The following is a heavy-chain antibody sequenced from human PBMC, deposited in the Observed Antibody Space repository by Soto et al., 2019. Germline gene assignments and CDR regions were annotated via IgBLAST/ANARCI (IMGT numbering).Heavy chain of an antibody. CDR2: GRSETYGGST. CDR3: TRGRGTSGWYADY. V-gene: IGHV3-49*04. CDR1: GFVFGDYA. D-gene: IGHD6-13*01. Sequence: SCSASGFVFGDYAVTWVRQAPGKGLEWVGVGRSETYGGSTEYAASVKGRFRISRDDSESIAYLQMTGLKTEDTAVYYCTRGRGTSGWYADYWGKGILVTVSS. J-gene: IGHJ4*02.